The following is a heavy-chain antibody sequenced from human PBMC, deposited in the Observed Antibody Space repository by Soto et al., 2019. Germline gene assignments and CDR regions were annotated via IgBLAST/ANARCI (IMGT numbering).Heavy chain of an antibody. Sequence: SETLSLTCTVSGGSISSYYWSWIRQPPGKGLEWIGYIYYSGSTNFTPSLKSRVTISVDTSKNQFSLKLSSVTAADTAVYYFARQRRYYDFWSGSYYFDYWGQGTLVTVSS. J-gene: IGHJ4*02. CDR2: IYYSGST. V-gene: IGHV4-59*08. CDR1: GGSISSYY. D-gene: IGHD3-3*01. CDR3: ARQRRYYDFWSGSYYFDY.